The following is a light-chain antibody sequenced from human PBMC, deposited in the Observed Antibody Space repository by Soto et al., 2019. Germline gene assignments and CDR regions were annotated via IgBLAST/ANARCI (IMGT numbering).Light chain of an antibody. CDR1: QSVSGW. CDR2: DAS. Sequence: IQMTQSPSTLSSSLGDTVTVTCRASQSVSGWLAWYQQKPGEAPKLLIYDASALPRGVPSRFSGSGSGTKGTITIASLQKDDCSTYDCQQYETFSGTFGPGTKVDIK. J-gene: IGKJ1*01. CDR3: QQYETFSGT. V-gene: IGKV1-5*01.